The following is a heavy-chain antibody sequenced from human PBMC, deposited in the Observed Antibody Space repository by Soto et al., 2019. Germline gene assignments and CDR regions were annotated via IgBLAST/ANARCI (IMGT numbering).Heavy chain of an antibody. D-gene: IGHD3-22*01. CDR3: ASAYYYDSSGYYILGGYYFDY. J-gene: IGHJ4*02. Sequence: SETLSLTCTVSGGSISSSSYYWGWIRQPPGKGLEWIGSIYYSGSTYYNPSLKSRVTISVDTSKNQFSLKLSSVTAADTAVYYCASAYYYDSSGYYILGGYYFDYWGQGTLVTVSS. CDR1: GGSISSSSYY. CDR2: IYYSGST. V-gene: IGHV4-39*01.